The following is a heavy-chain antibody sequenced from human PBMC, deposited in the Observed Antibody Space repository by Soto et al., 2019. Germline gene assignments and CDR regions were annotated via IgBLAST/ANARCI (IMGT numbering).Heavy chain of an antibody. CDR2: ISVGDSDT. CDR3: ATADGIRFSYYYGMDV. J-gene: IGHJ6*02. V-gene: IGHV5-51*01. D-gene: IGHD3-3*01. CDR1: GNSFSSYW. Sequence: GESRKISCKGSGNSFSSYWIAWVRQVPGKGLEWMGIISVGDSDTRYSPSFQGQVTISADKSISTAYLQWSSLKASDTAMYFCATADGIRFSYYYGMDVWGQGTTVTVSS.